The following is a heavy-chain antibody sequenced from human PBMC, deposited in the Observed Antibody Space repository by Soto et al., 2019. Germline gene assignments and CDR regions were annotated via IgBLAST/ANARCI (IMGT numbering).Heavy chain of an antibody. D-gene: IGHD6-6*01. CDR3: ASLEYSRSYFKVKGYYYGMDL. V-gene: IGHV3-30-3*01. J-gene: IGHJ6*02. CDR1: GFTFSSYA. Sequence: GRSLRLSCAASGFTFSSYAMHWVRQAPGKGLEWVAVISYDGSNKYYADSVKGRFTISRDNSKNTLYLQMNSLRAEDTAVYYCASLEYSRSYFKVKGYYYGMDLWGQGTTVNVS. CDR2: ISYDGSNK.